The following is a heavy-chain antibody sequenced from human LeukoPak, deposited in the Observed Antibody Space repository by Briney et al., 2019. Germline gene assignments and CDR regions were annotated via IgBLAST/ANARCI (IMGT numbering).Heavy chain of an antibody. Sequence: SQTPSLTCTVSGGSISSYYWSWIRQPPGKGLEWIGYIYYSGSTNYNPSLKSRVTISVDTSKNQFSLKLSSVTAADTAVYYCARVGPPIDPWGQGTLVTVSS. D-gene: IGHD3-16*01. CDR1: GGSISSYY. J-gene: IGHJ5*02. CDR2: IYYSGST. V-gene: IGHV4-59*01. CDR3: ARVGPPIDP.